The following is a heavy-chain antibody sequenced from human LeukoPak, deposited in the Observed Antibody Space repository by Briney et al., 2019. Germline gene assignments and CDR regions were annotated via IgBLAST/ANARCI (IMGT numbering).Heavy chain of an antibody. Sequence: SDTLSLTCTVSGYSISSGYYWSWIRQPPGKGLEWIGYIYYSGSTSYNPSLKSRVTISVDTSKNQFSLKLSSVTAADTAVYYCARSSEGRYYYDSSGYSYYYYYMDVWGKGTTVTISS. V-gene: IGHV4-61*01. J-gene: IGHJ6*03. CDR1: GYSISSGYY. CDR3: ARSSEGRYYYDSSGYSYYYYYMDV. D-gene: IGHD3-22*01. CDR2: IYYSGST.